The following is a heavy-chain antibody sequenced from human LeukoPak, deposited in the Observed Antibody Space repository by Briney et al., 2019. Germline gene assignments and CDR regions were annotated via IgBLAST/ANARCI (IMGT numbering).Heavy chain of an antibody. Sequence: ASVKVSCKVSGYTLTELSMHWVRQAPGKGPEWMGGFDPEDGETIYAQKFQGRVTMTEDTSTDTAYMELSSLRSEDTAVYYCATDRFGESHWYFDLWGRGTLVTVSS. CDR2: FDPEDGET. CDR3: ATDRFGESHWYFDL. CDR1: GYTLTELS. J-gene: IGHJ2*01. D-gene: IGHD3-10*01. V-gene: IGHV1-24*01.